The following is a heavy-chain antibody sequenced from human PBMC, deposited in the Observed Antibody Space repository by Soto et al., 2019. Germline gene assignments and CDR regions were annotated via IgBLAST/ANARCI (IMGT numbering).Heavy chain of an antibody. J-gene: IGHJ4*02. CDR3: AREAGYDYVWGSYRVYYFDY. V-gene: IGHV1-18*01. D-gene: IGHD3-16*02. CDR1: GYTFTSYG. Sequence: ASVKVSCKTSGYTFTSYGISWVRQAPGQGLEWMGWISAYNGNTNYAQKLQGRVPMTTDTSTSTAYMELRSPRSDDTAVYYCAREAGYDYVWGSYRVYYFDYWGQGTLVTVSS. CDR2: ISAYNGNT.